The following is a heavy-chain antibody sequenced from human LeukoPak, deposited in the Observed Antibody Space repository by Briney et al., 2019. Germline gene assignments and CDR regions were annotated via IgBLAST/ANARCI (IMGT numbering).Heavy chain of an antibody. CDR2: IIPIFGTA. D-gene: IGHD3-10*01. V-gene: IGHV1-69*01. CDR3: AQGSRSYYTHYYYGMDV. CDR1: GGTFSSYA. J-gene: IGHJ6*04. Sequence: SVKVSCKASGGTFSSYAISWVRQAPGQGLEWMGGIIPIFGTANYAQKFQGRVTTTADESTSTAYMELSSLRSEDTAVYYCAQGSRSYYTHYYYGMDVWGKGTTVTVSS.